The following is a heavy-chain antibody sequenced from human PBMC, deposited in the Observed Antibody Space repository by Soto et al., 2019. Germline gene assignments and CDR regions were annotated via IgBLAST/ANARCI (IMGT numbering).Heavy chain of an antibody. D-gene: IGHD1-26*01. CDR2: IYYSGRT. V-gene: IGHV4-31*03. CDR1: GGSISSGGYY. J-gene: IGHJ1*01. CDR3: AGIYSGSPGGTLRY. Sequence: QVQLQESGPGLVKPSQTLSLTCTVSGGSISSGGYYWSWIRQHPGKGLEWIGYIYYSGRTYYNPSLKSRVTISVHTSKNQLSLKLSSVTAADTAVYYCAGIYSGSPGGTLRYWGQGTLVTVSS.